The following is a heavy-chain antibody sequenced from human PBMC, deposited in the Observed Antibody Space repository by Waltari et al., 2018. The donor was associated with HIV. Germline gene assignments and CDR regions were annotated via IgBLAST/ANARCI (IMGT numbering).Heavy chain of an antibody. CDR1: GGTVSSYA. D-gene: IGHD4-17*01. Sequence: QVQLVQSGAEVKKPGSSVKVSCKASGGTVSSYAISWVRQAPGQGLEWRGGIIPIFGTANYAQKFQGRVTITADESTSTAYMELSSLRSEDTAVYYCARYDYGGNLDYWGQGTLVTVSS. V-gene: IGHV1-69*01. J-gene: IGHJ4*02. CDR3: ARYDYGGNLDY. CDR2: IIPIFGTA.